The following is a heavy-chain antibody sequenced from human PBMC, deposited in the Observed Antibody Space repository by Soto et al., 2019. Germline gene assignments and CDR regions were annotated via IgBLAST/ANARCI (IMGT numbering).Heavy chain of an antibody. D-gene: IGHD2-21*01. Sequence: SETLSLTCTVSGVSIHNSHSFWGWIRQPPGKGLEFIGTVYYSGGAHYNSSLKGRVTISVDTANNQVSLRMRSLTAADTAVYYCGRVVEGATRHTDLDSWGQGTLVTVSS. CDR1: GVSIHNSHSF. CDR3: GRVVEGATRHTDLDS. CDR2: VYYSGGA. J-gene: IGHJ5*01. V-gene: IGHV4-39*01.